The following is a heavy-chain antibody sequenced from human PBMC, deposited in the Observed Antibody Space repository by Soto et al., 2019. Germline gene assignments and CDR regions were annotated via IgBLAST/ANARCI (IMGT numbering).Heavy chain of an antibody. CDR1: GYTFSSYC. CDR2: VSADNGNT. J-gene: IGHJ6*02. CDR3: ARDLEGDFDWLLSSSKFDMDV. D-gene: IGHD3-9*01. Sequence: ASVKVSCKASGYTFSSYCISWVRQAPGQGLEWMGWVSADNGNTQYAQKFRGRVTMSADTSTSTAYMELRSLRSVDTAVYYCARDLEGDFDWLLSSSKFDMDVWGQGTTVTVSS. V-gene: IGHV1-18*01.